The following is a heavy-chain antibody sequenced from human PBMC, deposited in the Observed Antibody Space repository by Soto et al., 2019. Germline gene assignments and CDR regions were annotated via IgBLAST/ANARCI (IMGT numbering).Heavy chain of an antibody. D-gene: IGHD4-17*01. J-gene: IGHJ3*02. CDR2: VSAYNGNT. CDR3: AILMTTVTTGDAFDI. Sequence: ASVKVSCKVSGYTLTELSMHWVRQAPGQGLEWMGWVSAYNGNTNYAQKLQGRVTMTTDTSTSTAYMELRSLRSDDTAVYYCAILMTTVTTGDAFDIWGQGTMVTVSS. CDR1: GYTLTELS. V-gene: IGHV1-18*01.